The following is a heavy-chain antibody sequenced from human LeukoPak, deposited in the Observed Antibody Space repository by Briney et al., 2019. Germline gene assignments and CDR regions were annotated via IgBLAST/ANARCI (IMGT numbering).Heavy chain of an antibody. CDR3: AREEISRVAVAGNWVDY. J-gene: IGHJ4*02. CDR2: ISYDGSNK. Sequence: PGGSLRLSCAASGFTFSSYAMHWVRQAPGKGLEWVAVISYDGSNKYYAGSVKGRFTISRDNSKNTLYLQMNSLRAEDTAVYYCAREEISRVAVAGNWVDYWGQGTLVTVSS. V-gene: IGHV3-30-3*01. D-gene: IGHD6-19*01. CDR1: GFTFSSYA.